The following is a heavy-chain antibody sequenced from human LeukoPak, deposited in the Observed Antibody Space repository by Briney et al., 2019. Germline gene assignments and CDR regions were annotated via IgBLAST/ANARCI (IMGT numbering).Heavy chain of an antibody. D-gene: IGHD6-13*01. J-gene: IGHJ4*02. CDR2: IYTSGST. CDR1: GGSISSYY. V-gene: IGHV4-4*07. Sequence: SETLSLTCTVSGGSISSYYWSWIRQPAGKGLEWIGRIYTSGSTNYNPSLKSRVTMSVDTSKNQFSLKLSSVTAADTAVYYCARGPFSSSWYYFDYWGQGILVTVSS. CDR3: ARGPFSSSWYYFDY.